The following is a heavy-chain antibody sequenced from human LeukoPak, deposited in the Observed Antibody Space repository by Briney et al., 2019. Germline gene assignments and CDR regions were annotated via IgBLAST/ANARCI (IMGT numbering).Heavy chain of an antibody. CDR3: ARHGGSGYDHYYYYYMDV. CDR2: IYPGDSDT. Sequence: GGSLKISCKGSGYSFTSYWIGWVRQMPGKGLEWMGIIYPGDSDTRYSPSFQGQVTISADKSISTAYLQWSSLKASDTAMYYCARHGGSGYDHYYYYYMDVWGKGTTVAISS. V-gene: IGHV5-51*01. D-gene: IGHD5-12*01. J-gene: IGHJ6*03. CDR1: GYSFTSYW.